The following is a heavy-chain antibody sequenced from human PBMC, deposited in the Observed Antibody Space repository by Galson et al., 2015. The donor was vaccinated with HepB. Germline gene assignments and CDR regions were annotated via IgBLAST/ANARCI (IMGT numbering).Heavy chain of an antibody. Sequence: SLRLSCAASGFTFSSYAMSWVRQAPGKGLEWVSVISGSGGSTYYADSVKGRFTISRDNSKNTLYLQMNSLRAEDTAVYYCAKGRPILVVPAATQFDYWGQGTLVTVSS. CDR3: AKGRPILVVPAATQFDY. D-gene: IGHD2-2*01. V-gene: IGHV3-23*01. CDR2: ISGSGGST. J-gene: IGHJ4*02. CDR1: GFTFSSYA.